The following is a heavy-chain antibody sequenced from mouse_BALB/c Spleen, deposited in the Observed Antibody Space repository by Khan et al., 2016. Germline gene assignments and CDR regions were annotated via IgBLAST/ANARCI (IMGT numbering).Heavy chain of an antibody. V-gene: IGHV2-2*02. CDR1: GFSLTSYG. Sequence: QVQLKQSGPGLVQPSQSLSITCTVSGFSLTSYGVHWVRQSPGKGLEWLGVIWSGGSTDYNAAFISRLSISKDNSKSQVFFKMNSLQANDTAIYYWACRRHYGKILYAMDYWGQGTSVTVSS. D-gene: IGHD2-1*01. J-gene: IGHJ4*01. CDR3: ACRRHYGKILYAMDY. CDR2: IWSGGST.